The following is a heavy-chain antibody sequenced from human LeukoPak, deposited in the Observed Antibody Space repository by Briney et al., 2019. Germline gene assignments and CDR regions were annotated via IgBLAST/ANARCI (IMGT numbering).Heavy chain of an antibody. CDR2: IYYSGST. J-gene: IGHJ4*02. CDR1: GGSISSYY. V-gene: IGHV4-59*01. CDR3: ASVVRGVFDY. Sequence: SETLSLTCAVSGGSISSYYWSWIRQPPGKGLEWIWYIYYSGSTNYNPSLQSRVTISVDTYNNQFSLKLSSVTAADTAVYYCASVVRGVFDYWGQGTLVTVSS. D-gene: IGHD3-10*01.